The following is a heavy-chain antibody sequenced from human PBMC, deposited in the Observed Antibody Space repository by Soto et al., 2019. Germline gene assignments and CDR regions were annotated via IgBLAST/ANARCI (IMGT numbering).Heavy chain of an antibody. V-gene: IGHV1-69*01. CDR1: GGTFSSYA. CDR3: ARGSTARGAYYYSYSGMDV. CDR2: IIPIFGTA. J-gene: IGHJ6*02. D-gene: IGHD2-2*01. Sequence: QVQLVQSGAEVKKPGSSVKVSCKASGGTFSSYAISWVRQAPGQGLEWMGGIIPIFGTANYAQKFQGRVTITADESTSTAYMELSSLRSADPAVYYCARGSTARGAYYYSYSGMDVWGQGTTVTVSS.